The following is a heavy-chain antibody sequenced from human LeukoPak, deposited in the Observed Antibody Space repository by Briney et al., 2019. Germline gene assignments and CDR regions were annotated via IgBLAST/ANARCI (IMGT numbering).Heavy chain of an antibody. V-gene: IGHV3-48*01. CDR3: ARDGLAAATLHWCFDL. J-gene: IGHJ2*01. Sequence: PGGSLRLSCTGSGFTFGDYAISWVRQAPGKGLEWVSYISSSGSTIYYADSVKGRFTISRDNAKNSLYLQLNSLRAEDTAVYYCARDGLAAATLHWCFDLWGRGTLVTVSS. CDR2: ISSSGSTI. CDR1: GFTFGDYA. D-gene: IGHD6-25*01.